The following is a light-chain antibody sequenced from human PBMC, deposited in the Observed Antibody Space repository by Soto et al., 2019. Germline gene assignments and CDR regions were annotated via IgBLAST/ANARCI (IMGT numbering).Light chain of an antibody. J-gene: IGLJ3*02. Sequence: QSVLTQPPSASGSPGRSVTISCTGTSIDVGGYDYVSWFQQHPGKAPKLIIYEVTKRPSGVPDRFSASKSVNTASLTVSGLQAEDEADDDCSSCVSGNNTGVFGGGTQLTVL. CDR3: SSCVSGNNTGV. V-gene: IGLV2-8*01. CDR2: EVT. CDR1: SIDVGGYDY.